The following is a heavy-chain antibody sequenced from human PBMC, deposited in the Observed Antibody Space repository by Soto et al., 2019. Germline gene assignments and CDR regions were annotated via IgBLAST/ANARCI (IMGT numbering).Heavy chain of an antibody. J-gene: IGHJ6*02. CDR3: ARDYSYGRSRYYYYYGMDV. V-gene: IGHV4-39*02. D-gene: IGHD5-18*01. CDR2: IYYSGST. Sequence: PSETLSLTCTVSGGSISSSSYYWGWIRQPPGKGLEWIGSIYYSGSTYYNPSLKSRVTISVDTSKNQFSLKLSSVTAADTAVYYCARDYSYGRSRYYYYYGMDVWGQGTRSPSP. CDR1: GGSISSSSYY.